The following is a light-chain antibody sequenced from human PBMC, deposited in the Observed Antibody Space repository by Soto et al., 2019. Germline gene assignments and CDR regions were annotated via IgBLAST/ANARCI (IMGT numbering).Light chain of an antibody. J-gene: IGLJ2*01. Sequence: QSVLTQPPSVSGAPGQRVTISCTGSSSNIGAGYDVHWYQQLPGTAPKLLIYGNSNRPSGVPDRFSGSKSGTSASLAITGLXAXXEXDYYCQSYDSSLSGSVVFGGGTKLTV. CDR3: QSYDSSLSGSVV. CDR1: SSNIGAGYD. CDR2: GNS. V-gene: IGLV1-40*01.